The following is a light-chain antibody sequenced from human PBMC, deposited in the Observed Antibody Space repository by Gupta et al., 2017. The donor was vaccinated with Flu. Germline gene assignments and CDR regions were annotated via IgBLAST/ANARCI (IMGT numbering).Light chain of an antibody. Sequence: KTARITCGGNNIGRKTVHWYQQKPGQAPVLVMYDDSKRPSGIPARISGSNSGNTATLIISRVEAGDEADYYCQVWDNNSDHLHIFGAGTKVTGL. CDR2: DDS. CDR3: QVWDNNSDHLHI. CDR1: NIGRKT. V-gene: IGLV3-21*01. J-gene: IGLJ1*01.